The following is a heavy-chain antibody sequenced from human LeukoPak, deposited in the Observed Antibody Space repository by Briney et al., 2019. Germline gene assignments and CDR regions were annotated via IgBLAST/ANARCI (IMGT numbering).Heavy chain of an antibody. D-gene: IGHD6-25*01. CDR1: GGSFSDFY. Sequence: SETLSLTCAVYGGSFSDFYWSWIRQPPGKGLEWIGEINHSGSTNYNPSLKSRVTISVDTSKNQFSLKLSSVTAADTAVYYCARDRYSSGWSDYWGQGTLVTVSS. V-gene: IGHV4-34*01. J-gene: IGHJ4*02. CDR3: ARDRYSSGWSDY. CDR2: INHSGST.